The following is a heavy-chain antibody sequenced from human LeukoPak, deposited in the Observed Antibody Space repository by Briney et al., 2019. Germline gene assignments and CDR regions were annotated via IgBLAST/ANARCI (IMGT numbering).Heavy chain of an antibody. Sequence: SETLSLTCTVSGGSISGYYWTWIRQPPGKGLEWTGYIYYSGSTNYNPSLKSRITILVDTSNNQFSLRLSSVTAADTAVYYCARLRGNYFPDYWGQGTLVTVSS. CDR3: ARLRGNYFPDY. V-gene: IGHV4-59*01. CDR1: GGSISGYY. J-gene: IGHJ4*02. CDR2: IYYSGST. D-gene: IGHD4-11*01.